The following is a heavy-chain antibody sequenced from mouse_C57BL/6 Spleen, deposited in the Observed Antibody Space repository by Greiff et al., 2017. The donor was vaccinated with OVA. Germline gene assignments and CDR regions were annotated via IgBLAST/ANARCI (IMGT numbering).Heavy chain of an antibody. D-gene: IGHD2-3*01. CDR1: GFTFSNYW. Sequence: EVHLVESGGGLVQPGGSMKLSCVASGFTFSNYWMNWVRQSPEKGLEWVAQIRLKSDNYATHYAESVKGRFTISRDDSKSSVYLQMNNLRAEDTGIYYCTNDGYYRDYFDYWGQGTTLTVSS. V-gene: IGHV6-3*01. J-gene: IGHJ2*01. CDR2: IRLKSDNYAT. CDR3: TNDGYYRDYFDY.